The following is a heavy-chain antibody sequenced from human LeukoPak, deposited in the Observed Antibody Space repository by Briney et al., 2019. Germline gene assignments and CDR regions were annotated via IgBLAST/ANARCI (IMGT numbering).Heavy chain of an antibody. CDR2: INAGNGNT. D-gene: IGHD2-21*02. J-gene: IGHJ4*02. CDR1: GFTFTSYA. CDR3: ARYVGETGVFDY. V-gene: IGHV1-3*01. Sequence: GRSLRLSCAASGFTFTSYAMHWVRQAPGQRLEWMGWINAGNGNTKYSQKFQGRVTITRDTSASTAYMELSSLRSEDTAVYYCARYVGETGVFDYWGQGTLVTVSS.